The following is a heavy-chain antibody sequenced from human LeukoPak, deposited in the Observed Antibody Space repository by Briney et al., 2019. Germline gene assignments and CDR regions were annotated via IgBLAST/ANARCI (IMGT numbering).Heavy chain of an antibody. CDR1: GGSISSSSYY. D-gene: IGHD6-13*01. CDR3: AANPRGSSHNWFDP. J-gene: IGHJ5*02. V-gene: IGHV4-39*01. Sequence: SETLSLTCTVSGGSISSSSYYWGWIRQPPGKGLEWIGSIYYSGSTYYNPSLKSRVTISVDTSKSQFSLKLSSVTAADTAVYYCAANPRGSSHNWFDPWGQGNLVTVSS. CDR2: IYYSGST.